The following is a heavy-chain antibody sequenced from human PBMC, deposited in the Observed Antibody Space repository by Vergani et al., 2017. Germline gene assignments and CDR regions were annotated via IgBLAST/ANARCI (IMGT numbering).Heavy chain of an antibody. CDR3: ARDPAVGLRYFDWLGSWFDP. D-gene: IGHD3-9*01. J-gene: IGHJ5*02. CDR2: IYYSGST. Sequence: QVQLQESGPGLVKPSETLSLTCTVSGGSISSYYWSWIRQPPGKGLEWIGYIYYSGSTNYNPSLKSRVTISVDTSKNQFSLKLSSVTAADTAVYYCARDPAVGLRYFDWLGSWFDPWGQGTLVTVSS. V-gene: IGHV4-4*08. CDR1: GGSISSYY.